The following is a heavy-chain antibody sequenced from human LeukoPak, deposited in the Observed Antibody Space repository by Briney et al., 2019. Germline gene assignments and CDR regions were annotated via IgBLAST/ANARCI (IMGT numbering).Heavy chain of an antibody. J-gene: IGHJ4*02. V-gene: IGHV3-53*01. D-gene: IGHD6-13*01. Sequence: PGGSLRLSCAASGFSVSNNFMSWARQAPGKGLEWVSVIYSGGNTYYADSVKGRFTSSRDNSKNTLYLQMNSLRTEDTAVYYCARLLTSNWYYFDYWGQGTLVTVSS. CDR2: IYSGGNT. CDR3: ARLLTSNWYYFDY. CDR1: GFSVSNNF.